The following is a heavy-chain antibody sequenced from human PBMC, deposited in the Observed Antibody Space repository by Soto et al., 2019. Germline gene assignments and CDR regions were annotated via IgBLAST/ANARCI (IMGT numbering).Heavy chain of an antibody. Sequence: SETLSLTCAVSGGSISSGGYSWSWIRQPPGKGLEWIGYIYHSGSTYYNPSLKSRVTISVDRSKNQFSLKLSSVTAADTAVYYCARVRAAAAKYNWFDPWGQGTLVTVSS. J-gene: IGHJ5*02. D-gene: IGHD6-13*01. CDR2: IYHSGST. V-gene: IGHV4-30-2*01. CDR3: ARVRAAAAKYNWFDP. CDR1: GGSISSGGYS.